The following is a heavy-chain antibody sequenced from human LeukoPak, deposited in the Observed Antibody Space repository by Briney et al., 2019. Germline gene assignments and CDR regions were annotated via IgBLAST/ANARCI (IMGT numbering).Heavy chain of an antibody. J-gene: IGHJ4*02. Sequence: GGSLTLSCAASGFTFSSYGMNWVRQAPGKGREWVSYIISSGSTILYADSGKGRFTISRDISKNTLYLQMNSLSAEDTAVYYCAKDYYYGSGSYYNVCGYGCQGTRVTVS. CDR1: GFTFSSYG. CDR2: IISSGSTI. D-gene: IGHD3-10*01. V-gene: IGHV3-48*03. CDR3: AKDYYYGSGSYYNVCGY.